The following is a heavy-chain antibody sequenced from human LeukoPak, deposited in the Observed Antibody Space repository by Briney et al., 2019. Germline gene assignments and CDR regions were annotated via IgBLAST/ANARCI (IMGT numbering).Heavy chain of an antibody. CDR3: AREGTARDAFDI. Sequence: GGSLRLSCAASGFTFSYYAMHWVRQAPGKGLEWVAFISSDGSDKYYADSMKGRFTISRDNFKNTLYLQMTSLRGEDTAMYYCAREGTARDAFDIWGQGTMVTVSS. CDR2: ISSDGSDK. J-gene: IGHJ3*02. CDR1: GFTFSYYA. V-gene: IGHV3-30-3*01. D-gene: IGHD2-21*02.